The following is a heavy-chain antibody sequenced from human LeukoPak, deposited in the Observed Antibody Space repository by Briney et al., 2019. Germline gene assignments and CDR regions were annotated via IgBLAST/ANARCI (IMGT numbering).Heavy chain of an antibody. CDR3: ARDEDSGSYPTRYYGMDV. CDR2: IYYSGST. CDR1: GGSISSSSYY. V-gene: IGHV4-39*07. D-gene: IGHD1-26*01. J-gene: IGHJ6*02. Sequence: SETLSLTCTVYGGSISSSSYYWGWIRQPPGKGLEWIGSIYYSGSTYYNPSLKSRVTISVDTSKNQFSLKLSSVTAADTAVYYCARDEDSGSYPTRYYGMDVWGQGTTVTVSS.